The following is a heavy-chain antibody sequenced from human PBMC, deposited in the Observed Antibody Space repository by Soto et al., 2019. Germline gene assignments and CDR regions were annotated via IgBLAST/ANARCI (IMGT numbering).Heavy chain of an antibody. CDR2: IKSKTDGGTT. V-gene: IGHV3-15*01. J-gene: IGHJ6*03. D-gene: IGHD2-2*02. CDR3: TTSYCSSTSCYMNYYYYYYMDV. CDR1: GFTFSNAW. Sequence: GSLRLSCAASGFTFSNAWMSWVRQAPGKGLEWVGRIKSKTDGGTTDYAAPVKGRFTISRDDSKNTLYLQMNSLKTEDTAVYYCTTSYCSSTSCYMNYYYYYYMDVWGKGTTVTVS.